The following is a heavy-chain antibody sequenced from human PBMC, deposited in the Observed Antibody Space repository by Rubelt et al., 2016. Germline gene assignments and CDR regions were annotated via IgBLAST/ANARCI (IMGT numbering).Heavy chain of an antibody. CDR3: ARHAGDGGNSEDWFDP. V-gene: IGHV5-10-1*01. D-gene: IGHD4-23*01. CDR1: GYSFTSYW. Sequence: EVQLVQSGAEVKKPGESLRISCKGSGYSFTSYWISWVRQMPGKGLEWMGRIDPSDSYTNYSPSFQGHVTISADKSISTAYLQGSGLKASDTAMYYCARHAGDGGNSEDWFDPWGQGTLVTVSS. CDR2: IDPSDSYT. J-gene: IGHJ5*02.